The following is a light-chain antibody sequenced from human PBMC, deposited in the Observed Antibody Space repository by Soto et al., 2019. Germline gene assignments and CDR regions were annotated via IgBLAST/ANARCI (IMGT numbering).Light chain of an antibody. V-gene: IGKV1-6*01. CDR1: QRIRDE. J-gene: IGKJ1*01. CDR3: LQDYDYPRT. Sequence: AIRMTQSPSSLSASVGDRVTITCRASQRIRDELGWYQQKAGKAPNLLISAASRLQSGVPSRFSGRGSGTDFTLTISSLQPEDFATYYCLQDYDYPRTFGQGTKVDIK. CDR2: AAS.